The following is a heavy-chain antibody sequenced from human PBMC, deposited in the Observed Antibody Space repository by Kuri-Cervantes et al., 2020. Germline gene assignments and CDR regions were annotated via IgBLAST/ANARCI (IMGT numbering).Heavy chain of an antibody. CDR2: MYYSGST. J-gene: IGHJ3*02. Sequence: SETLSLTCTVSGGSVSSGSYYWSWIRQPPGKGLEWIGYMYYSGSTNHNPSLKSRVTISVDTSKNQFSLKLSSVTAADTAVYYCARDRIVVVNNAFDIWGQGTRVTVSS. CDR1: GGSVSSGSYY. CDR3: ARDRIVVVNNAFDI. D-gene: IGHD3-22*01. V-gene: IGHV4-61*01.